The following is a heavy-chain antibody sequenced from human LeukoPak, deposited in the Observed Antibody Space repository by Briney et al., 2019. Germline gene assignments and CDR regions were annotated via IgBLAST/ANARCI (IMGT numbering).Heavy chain of an antibody. D-gene: IGHD7-27*01. CDR1: GYTFTGYY. J-gene: IGHJ2*01. Sequence: ASVKVSCKASGYTFTGYYVHWVRQAPGQGLEWMGWINPNSGGTNYAQKFQGRVTMTRDTSISTAYMELSRLRSDDTAVYYCARDFELGGLYFDLWGRGTLVTVSS. CDR3: ARDFELGGLYFDL. V-gene: IGHV1-2*02. CDR2: INPNSGGT.